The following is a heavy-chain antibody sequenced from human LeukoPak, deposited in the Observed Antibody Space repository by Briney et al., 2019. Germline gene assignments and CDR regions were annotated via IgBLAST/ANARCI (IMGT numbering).Heavy chain of an antibody. Sequence: GGSLRLSCAASGFTFNKHGMHWVRQAPGKGLEWFSFIRNDGNDKYYADSVKGRFTISRDNSKNTLYLQMDSLRAEDTALYYCVRDFEWSFDTWAEGTLVTVSS. CDR3: VRDFEWSFDT. CDR1: GFTFNKHG. D-gene: IGHD3-3*01. CDR2: IRNDGNDK. J-gene: IGHJ4*02. V-gene: IGHV3-30*02.